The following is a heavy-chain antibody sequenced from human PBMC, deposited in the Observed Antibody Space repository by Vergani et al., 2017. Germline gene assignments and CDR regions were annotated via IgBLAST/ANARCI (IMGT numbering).Heavy chain of an antibody. D-gene: IGHD3-16*01. CDR1: GGSISSSSHF. Sequence: QLQLHKSGPGLVKPSETLSLTCTLSGGSISSSSHFWGWLRQTPGKGLEWIGSIYYSGSTYYNPSLKSRVSISVDTSKNQFSLILSSVTAADSAVYYCARHDSGHYDSSYYGLDVWGQGTTVTVSS. V-gene: IGHV4-39*01. CDR3: ARHDSGHYDSSYYGLDV. J-gene: IGHJ6*02. CDR2: IYYSGST.